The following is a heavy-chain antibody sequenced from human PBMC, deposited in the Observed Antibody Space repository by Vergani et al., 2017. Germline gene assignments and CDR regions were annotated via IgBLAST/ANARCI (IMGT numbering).Heavy chain of an antibody. D-gene: IGHD2-2*01. V-gene: IGHV3-23*01. CDR2: ISGSVGST. CDR3: AKVFVVVPAAIV. CDR1: GFTFSSYA. J-gene: IGHJ4*02. Sequence: EVQLLESGGGLVQPGGSLRLSCAASGFTFSSYAMSWVRQAPGKGLEWVSAISGSVGSTYYADSVKGRFTISRDNSKNTLYLQMNSLRAEDTAVYYCAKVFVVVPAAIVWGQGTLVTVSS.